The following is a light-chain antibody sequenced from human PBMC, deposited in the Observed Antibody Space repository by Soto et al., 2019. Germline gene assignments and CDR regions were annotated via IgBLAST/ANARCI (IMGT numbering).Light chain of an antibody. Sequence: QCSLTQPGSVSGSPGQSVPISCTGTSSDVGGYNYVSWYQQHPGKAPKLMIYDVSKRPSGVPDRFSGFKSGNTASLAISGLQAEDEADYSCCSHAGTYIYVFGTGTKVTVL. CDR3: CSHAGTYIYV. CDR1: SSDVGGYNY. J-gene: IGLJ1*01. V-gene: IGLV2-11*01. CDR2: DVS.